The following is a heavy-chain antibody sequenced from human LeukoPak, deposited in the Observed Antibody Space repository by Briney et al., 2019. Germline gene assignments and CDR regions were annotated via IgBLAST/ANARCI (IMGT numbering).Heavy chain of an antibody. D-gene: IGHD2-2*03. CDR3: ARDRPLDIVVVPDRGMDV. CDR2: IIPILGIA. Sequence: SVKVSCKASGGTFSSYAISWVRQAPGQGLEWMGRIIPILGIANYAQKFQGRVTITADKSTSTAYMELSSLRSDDTAVYYCARDRPLDIVVVPDRGMDVWGQGTTVTVSS. J-gene: IGHJ6*02. CDR1: GGTFSSYA. V-gene: IGHV1-69*04.